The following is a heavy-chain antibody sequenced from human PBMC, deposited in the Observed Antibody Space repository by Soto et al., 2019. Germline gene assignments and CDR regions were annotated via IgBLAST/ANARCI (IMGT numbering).Heavy chain of an antibody. J-gene: IGHJ4*02. CDR1: GYSFTSYW. CDR2: IDPSDSYT. V-gene: IGHV5-10-1*01. Sequence: PVESLKLSCQGSGYSFTSYWISWVRQMPGKGLEWLGRIDPSDSYTNYSPSFQGHVTISADKSISTAYLQWRSLKASDTAMYYCATLPLTLDYWGQGTLVTVSS. D-gene: IGHD3-9*01. CDR3: ATLPLTLDY.